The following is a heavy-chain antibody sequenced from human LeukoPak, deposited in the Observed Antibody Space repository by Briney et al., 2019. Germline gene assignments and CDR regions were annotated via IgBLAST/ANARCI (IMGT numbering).Heavy chain of an antibody. CDR2: INPNTGNP. Sequence: AAVKVSCKASGYTFTSYGISWVRQAPGQGLEWMGWINPNTGNPMYAQGFTGRFVFSLDTSVSTAYLQITSLKAEDTAVYYCARGLYSSNKFASDYWGQGTLVTVSS. D-gene: IGHD2-21*01. CDR3: ARGLYSSNKFASDY. V-gene: IGHV7-4-1*02. CDR1: GYTFTSYG. J-gene: IGHJ4*02.